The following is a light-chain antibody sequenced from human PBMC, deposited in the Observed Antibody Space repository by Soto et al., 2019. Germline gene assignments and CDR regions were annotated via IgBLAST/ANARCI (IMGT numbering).Light chain of an antibody. CDR3: HQYNNWPPA. CDR1: QSVGSN. Sequence: ETVMTRSPATLSVSPGERATLSCRASQSVGSNLAWYQLKPGQAPRLLIYGASTRAIGTTTRFSGSGSGTEFTLTISSLQSEDFAVYCCHQYNNWPPAFGQGTKVEIK. CDR2: GAS. J-gene: IGKJ1*01. V-gene: IGKV3-15*01.